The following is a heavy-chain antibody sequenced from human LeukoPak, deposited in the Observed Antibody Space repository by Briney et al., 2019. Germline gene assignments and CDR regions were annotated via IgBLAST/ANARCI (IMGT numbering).Heavy chain of an antibody. J-gene: IGHJ3*02. V-gene: IGHV3-21*01. D-gene: IGHD3-22*01. CDR1: GFTFSTYS. CDR2: ISSSGNYI. CDR3: ARETRGTYYYDSSGQWGAFDI. Sequence: GGSLRLSCAASGFTFSTYSMNWVRQAPGKGLEWVSSISSSGNYIFYAESVKGRFTISRDNSRNSLYLQMNSLRVEDTAVYYCARETRGTYYYDSSGQWGAFDIWGQGTMVTVSS.